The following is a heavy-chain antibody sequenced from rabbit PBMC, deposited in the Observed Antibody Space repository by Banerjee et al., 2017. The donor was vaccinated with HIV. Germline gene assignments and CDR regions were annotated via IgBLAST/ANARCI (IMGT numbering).Heavy chain of an antibody. J-gene: IGHJ3*01. CDR1: GFSFSSYYY. Sequence: QSLEESGGDLVKPGASLTLTCTASGFSFSSYYYMCWVRQAPGKGLEWIACIYAGSSGSTYYASWAKGRFTISQTSSTTVDLKMTSLTAADTATYFCARDKYAGVGGYGYTNGLDLWGPGTLVTVS. CDR2: IYAGSSGST. CDR3: ARDKYAGVGGYGYTNGLDL. D-gene: IGHD6-1*01. V-gene: IGHV1S40*01.